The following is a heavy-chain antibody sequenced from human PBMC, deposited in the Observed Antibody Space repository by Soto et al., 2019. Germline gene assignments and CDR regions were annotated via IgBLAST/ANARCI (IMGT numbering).Heavy chain of an antibody. CDR1: GYTFTSYG. CDR3: ARGGLERFLEWLLPLAI. V-gene: IGHV1-18*01. D-gene: IGHD3-3*01. Sequence: QVPLVQSGAEVKKPEASVKVSCKASGYTFTSYGISSVRQAPGQGLEWMGWISAYNGNTNYAQKLQGRVTMTTDTSTSTAYMELRSLRSDDTAVYYCARGGLERFLEWLLPLAIWGQGTMVTVSS. J-gene: IGHJ3*02. CDR2: ISAYNGNT.